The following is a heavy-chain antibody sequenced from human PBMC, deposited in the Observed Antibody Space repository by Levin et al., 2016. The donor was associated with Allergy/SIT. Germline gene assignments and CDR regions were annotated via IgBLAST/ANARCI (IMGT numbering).Heavy chain of an antibody. CDR1: GYTFTSYD. Sequence: ASVKVSCKASGYTFTSYDINWVRQATGQGLEWMGIINPSGGSTRYAQKFQGRVTMTRDTSISTAYMELSKLGSDDTAVYFCARDLGTEITAAADYWGQGILVTVSS. V-gene: IGHV1-46*01. CDR2: INPSGGST. J-gene: IGHJ4*02. D-gene: IGHD2-2*01. CDR3: ARDLGTEITAAADY.